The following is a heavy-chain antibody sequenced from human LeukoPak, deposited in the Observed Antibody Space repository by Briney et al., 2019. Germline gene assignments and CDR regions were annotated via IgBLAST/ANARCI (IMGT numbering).Heavy chain of an antibody. CDR1: GYTFTNYG. CDR2: INPNSGGT. J-gene: IGHJ4*02. D-gene: IGHD6-13*01. CDR3: ARAGKYSSSFLAW. V-gene: IGHV1-2*04. Sequence: GASVNVSCKASGYTFTNYGVSWVRQAPGQGLEWMGWINPNSGGTNYAQKFQGWVTMTRDTSISTAYMELSRLRSDDTAVYYCARAGKYSSSFLAWWGQGTLVTVSS.